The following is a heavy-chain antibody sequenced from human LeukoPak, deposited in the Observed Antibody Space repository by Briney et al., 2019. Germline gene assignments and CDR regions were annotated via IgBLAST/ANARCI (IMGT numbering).Heavy chain of an antibody. J-gene: IGHJ6*03. D-gene: IGHD6-19*01. V-gene: IGHV1-2*02. CDR1: AYTFTGYY. CDR2: VYPNSGGT. CDR3: ARSEQFPYYMDV. Sequence: ASVKVSCKASAYTFTGYYMHWVRQAPGQGLEWVGWVYPNSGGTNYAQKFQGRVTMTRDTSISTAYMELSRLRSDDTAVYYCARSEQFPYYMDVWGKGTTVTVSS.